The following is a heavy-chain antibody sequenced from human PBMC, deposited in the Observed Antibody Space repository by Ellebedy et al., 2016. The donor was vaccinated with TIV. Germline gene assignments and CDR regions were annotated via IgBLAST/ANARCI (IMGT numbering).Heavy chain of an antibody. CDR1: GGVTFSHYC. CDR3: STVEWYRSDY. D-gene: IGHD3-3*01. J-gene: IGHJ4*02. CDR2: ITPDGTQK. Sequence: GGSLRLPCAVSGGVTFSHYCMNWVRQAPGNGLEWVAFITPDGTQKFYVDSVKGRFTISRDNAKNSLYLQMNTLGGEDTAVYYCSTVEWYRSDYWGQGTLVTVSS. V-gene: IGHV3-7*01.